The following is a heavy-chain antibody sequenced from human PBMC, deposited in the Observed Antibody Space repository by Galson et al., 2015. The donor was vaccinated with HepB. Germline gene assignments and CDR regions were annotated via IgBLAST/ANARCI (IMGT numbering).Heavy chain of an antibody. CDR1: GSSFSGYY. CDR2: ITHRGST. Sequence: ETLSLTCAVSGSSFSGYYWNWIRQSPGKGLQWLGEITHRGSTGYNPSLRGRLTISADTAKKQFSLKLTSVTASDTAVYYCARYNSYTSGWPGDYDYSLDAWGQGTAVSVS. V-gene: IGHV4-34*01. CDR3: ARYNSYTSGWPGDYDYSLDA. J-gene: IGHJ6*02. D-gene: IGHD4-17*01.